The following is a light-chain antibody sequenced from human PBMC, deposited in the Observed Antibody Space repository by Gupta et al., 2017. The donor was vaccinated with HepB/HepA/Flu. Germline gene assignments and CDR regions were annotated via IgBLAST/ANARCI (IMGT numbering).Light chain of an antibody. CDR1: QSVSSSY. CDR2: GAS. Sequence: DIVLTQSPGTLSLSPGERATLSCRASQSVSSSYLAWYQQKPGQAPRLLIYGASSRATGIPDRFSGSGSGTDFTLTISRLEPEDFAVYYGQLTYTFGQGTRLEIK. CDR3: QLTYT. V-gene: IGKV3-20*01. J-gene: IGKJ2*01.